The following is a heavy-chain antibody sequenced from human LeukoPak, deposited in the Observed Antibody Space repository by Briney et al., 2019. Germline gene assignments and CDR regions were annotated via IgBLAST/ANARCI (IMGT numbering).Heavy chain of an antibody. J-gene: IGHJ4*02. CDR1: GLTFSSYG. CDR2: IRYDGSNK. Sequence: GGSLRLSCAASGLTFSSYGMHWVRQAPGKGLEWVAFIRYDGSNKYYADSVKGRFTISRDNSKNTLYLQMNSLRAEDTAVYYCAKDKSSSWSFDYWGQGTLVTVSS. D-gene: IGHD6-13*01. CDR3: AKDKSSSWSFDY. V-gene: IGHV3-30*02.